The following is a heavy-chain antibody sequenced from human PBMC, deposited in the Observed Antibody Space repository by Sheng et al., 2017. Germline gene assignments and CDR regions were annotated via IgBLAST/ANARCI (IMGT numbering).Heavy chain of an antibody. CDR3: ARDRRGGGSYGGXDWFDP. J-gene: IGHJ5*02. D-gene: IGHD1-26*01. CDR1: GGSISSSSYY. V-gene: IGHV4-39*07. Sequence: QLQLQESGPGLVKPSETLSLTCTVSGGSISSSSYYWGWIRQPPGKGLEWIGSIYYSGSTYYNPSLKSRVTISVDTSKNQFSLKLSSVTAADTAVYYCARDRRGGGSYGGXDWFDPWGQGTLVTVSS. CDR2: IYYSGST.